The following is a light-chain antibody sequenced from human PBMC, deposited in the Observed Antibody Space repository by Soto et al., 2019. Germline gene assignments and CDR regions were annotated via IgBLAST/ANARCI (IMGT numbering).Light chain of an antibody. J-gene: IGKJ4*01. V-gene: IGKV1-5*03. CDR2: KAS. CDR1: QSISNW. CDR3: QQYNDYSLA. Sequence: DVQMTQSPSTLSASVGDRVTITCRASQSISNWVAWYQHTPEKAPKLLIYKASSLESGVPSRFSGSGSGTEFTLTISSLQPDDFATYYCQQYNDYSLAFGGGTKVEIK.